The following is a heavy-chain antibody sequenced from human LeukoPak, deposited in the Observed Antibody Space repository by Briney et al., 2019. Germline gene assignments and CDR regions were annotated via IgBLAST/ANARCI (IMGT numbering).Heavy chain of an antibody. CDR3: ARYGDYPI. J-gene: IGHJ3*02. V-gene: IGHV3-74*01. Sequence: GGSLRLSCAASGFTLRNYWMHWVRQAPGKGLVWVSRMNSDGSTTNYADSVQGRFTISRDNAKNTVYLQMDSLRAEDTAVYYCARYGDYPIWGHGTMVTVSS. CDR2: MNSDGSTT. CDR1: GFTLRNYW. D-gene: IGHD4-17*01.